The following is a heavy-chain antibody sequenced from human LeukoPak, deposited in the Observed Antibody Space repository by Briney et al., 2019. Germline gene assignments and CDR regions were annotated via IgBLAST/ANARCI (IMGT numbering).Heavy chain of an antibody. Sequence: SVKVSCKASGGTSSSYAISWVRQAPGQGLEWMGRIIPILGIANYAQKFQGRVTITADKSTSTAYMELSSLRSEDTAVYYCAPGNWFDPWGQGTLVTVSS. CDR3: APGNWFDP. D-gene: IGHD3-10*01. CDR1: GGTSSSYA. CDR2: IIPILGIA. J-gene: IGHJ5*02. V-gene: IGHV1-69*04.